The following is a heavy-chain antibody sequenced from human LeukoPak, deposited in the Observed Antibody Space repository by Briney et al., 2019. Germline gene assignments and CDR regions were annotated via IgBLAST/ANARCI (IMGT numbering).Heavy chain of an antibody. CDR1: GFTFSSYG. D-gene: IGHD5-12*01. Sequence: HPGGSLRLSCAASGFTFSSYGMHWVRQAPGKGLEWVAVIWYDGSNKYYADSVKGRFTISRDNSKNTLYLQMNSLRAEDTAVYYCARSATPTGMFYFDYWGQGTLVTVSS. CDR3: ARSATPTGMFYFDY. V-gene: IGHV3-33*01. CDR2: IWYDGSNK. J-gene: IGHJ4*02.